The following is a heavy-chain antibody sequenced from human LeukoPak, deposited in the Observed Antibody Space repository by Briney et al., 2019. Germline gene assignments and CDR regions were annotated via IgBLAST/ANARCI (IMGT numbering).Heavy chain of an antibody. J-gene: IGHJ3*02. V-gene: IGHV1-18*01. CDR3: ARPNYYDSSGYYYEAFDI. CDR2: ISAYNGNT. CDR1: GYTFTSYG. Sequence: ASVKVSCKASGYTFTSYGISWVRQAPGQGLEWMGWISAYNGNTNYAQKLQGRVTMTTDTSTSTAYMELRSLRSDDTAVYYCARPNYYDSSGYYYEAFDIWSQGTMVTVSS. D-gene: IGHD3-22*01.